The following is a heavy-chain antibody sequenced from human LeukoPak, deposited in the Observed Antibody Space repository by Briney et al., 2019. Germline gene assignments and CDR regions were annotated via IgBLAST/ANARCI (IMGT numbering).Heavy chain of an antibody. D-gene: IGHD3-22*01. CDR1: GFTFSSYA. J-gene: IGHJ4*02. CDR2: ISGSGGST. CDR3: AKAVSDYYDSSGYYDY. V-gene: IGHV3-23*01. Sequence: GGSLRLSCAASGFTFSSYAMSWVRQAPGKGLEWVSAISGSGGSTYYADSVKGRFTISRDNSKNTLYLQMNSLRAEDTAVYYCAKAVSDYYDSSGYYDYWGRGTLVTVSS.